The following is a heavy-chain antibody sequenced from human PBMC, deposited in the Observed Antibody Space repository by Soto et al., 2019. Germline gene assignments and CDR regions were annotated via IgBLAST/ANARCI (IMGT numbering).Heavy chain of an antibody. CDR1: GYTFTGYY. V-gene: IGHV1-2*04. Sequence: ASVKVSCKASGYTFTGYYMHWVRQAPGQGLEWMGWINPNSGGTNYAQKFQGWVTMTRDTSISTAYMELSRLGSDDTAVYYCARDPQWLVPAYYFDYWGQGTLVTVSS. CDR3: ARDPQWLVPAYYFDY. D-gene: IGHD6-19*01. J-gene: IGHJ4*02. CDR2: INPNSGGT.